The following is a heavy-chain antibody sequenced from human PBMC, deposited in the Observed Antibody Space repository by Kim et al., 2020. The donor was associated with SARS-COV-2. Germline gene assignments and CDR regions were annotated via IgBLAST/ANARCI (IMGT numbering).Heavy chain of an antibody. CDR3: AHSQVTEPPDY. CDR2: K. Sequence: KRYSPSLKSRLTITKDTSKNQVVLTMTNMDPVDTATYYCAHSQVTEPPDYWGQGTLVTVSS. V-gene: IGHV2-5*01. J-gene: IGHJ4*02. D-gene: IGHD2-21*02.